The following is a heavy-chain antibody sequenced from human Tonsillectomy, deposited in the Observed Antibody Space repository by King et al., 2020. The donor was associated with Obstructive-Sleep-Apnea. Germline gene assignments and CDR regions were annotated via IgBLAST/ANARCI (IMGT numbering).Heavy chain of an antibody. CDR2: IWYDGSNK. Sequence: QLVQSGGGVVQPGRSLRLSCAASGFTFSSYGMHWVRQAPGKGLEWVAVIWYDGSNKYYADSVKGRFTISRDNSKNTLYLQMNSLRAEDTAVYYCARDSDGYCSGGSCYTLFYWGQGTLVTVSS. D-gene: IGHD2-15*01. CDR3: ARDSDGYCSGGSCYTLFY. CDR1: GFTFSSYG. V-gene: IGHV3-33*01. J-gene: IGHJ4*02.